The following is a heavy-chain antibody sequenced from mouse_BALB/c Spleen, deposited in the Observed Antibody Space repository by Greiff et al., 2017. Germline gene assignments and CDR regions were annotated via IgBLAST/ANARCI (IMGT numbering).Heavy chain of an antibody. D-gene: IGHD1-1*01. CDR1: GYTFTDYY. CDR3: ARPSYYYGSSYGYFDV. CDR2: INPNNGDT. V-gene: IGHV1-26*01. J-gene: IGHJ1*01. Sequence: VQLQQSGPELVKPGASVTLSCKASGYTFTDYYMKWVKQSHGKSLEWIGDINPNNGDTFYNQKFKGKATLTVDKSSSTAYMQLNSLTSEDSAVYYCARPSYYYGSSYGYFDVWGAGTTVTVSS.